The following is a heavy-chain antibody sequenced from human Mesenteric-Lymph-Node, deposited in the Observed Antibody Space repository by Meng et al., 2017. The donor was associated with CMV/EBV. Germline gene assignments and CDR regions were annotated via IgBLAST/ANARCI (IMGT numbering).Heavy chain of an antibody. D-gene: IGHD3-22*01. CDR2: IYHGGAT. J-gene: IGHJ6*02. CDR3: ARDGRSSGYYQYYYYGMDV. Sequence: SETLSLTCTVSGGSISTYYWNWIRQPPGKGLEWIGEIYHGGATNYNPSLKSRVTISVDKSKNQFSLKLSSVTAADTAVYYCARDGRSSGYYQYYYYGMDVWGQGTTVTVSS. CDR1: GGSISTYY. V-gene: IGHV4-59*01.